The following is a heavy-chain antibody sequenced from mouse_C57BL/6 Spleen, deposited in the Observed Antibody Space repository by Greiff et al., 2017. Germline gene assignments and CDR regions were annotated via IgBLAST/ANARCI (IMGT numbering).Heavy chain of an antibody. J-gene: IGHJ1*03. CDR3: TRILRSYWYFDV. D-gene: IGHD1-1*01. CDR2: IRNKANNHAT. Sequence: EVQRVESGGGLVQPGGSMKLSCAASGFTFSDAWMDWVRQSPEKGLEWVAEIRNKANNHATYYAESVKGRFTISRDDSKSSVYLQMNSLRAEDTGIYYCTRILRSYWYFDVWGTGTTVTVSS. V-gene: IGHV6-6*01. CDR1: GFTFSDAW.